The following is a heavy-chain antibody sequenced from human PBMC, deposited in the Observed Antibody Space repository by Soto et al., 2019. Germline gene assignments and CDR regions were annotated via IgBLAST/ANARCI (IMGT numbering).Heavy chain of an antibody. CDR3: ARDSYCGGDCYNLDY. CDR1: GVSISSGGYY. J-gene: IGHJ4*02. D-gene: IGHD2-21*02. V-gene: IGHV4-31*03. CDR2: IYYSGST. Sequence: SETLSLTCTVSGVSISSGGYYWSWIRQHPGKGLEWIGYIYYSGSTYYNPSLKSRVTISVDTSKNQFSLKLSSVTAADTAVYYCARDSYCGGDCYNLDYWGQGTLVTVSS.